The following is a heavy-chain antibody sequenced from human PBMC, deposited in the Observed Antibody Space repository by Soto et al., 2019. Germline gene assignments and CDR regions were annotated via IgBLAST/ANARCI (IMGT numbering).Heavy chain of an antibody. J-gene: IGHJ5*02. CDR1: GYTFSDFG. CDR2: IDTSIGHT. CDR3: ARASYCSGGTCTTWFHP. Sequence: QAQLVQSAPEVKKPGASVRVSCETSGYTFSDFGITWVRQAPGHGLEWMGWIDTSIGHTNFAQKFDDRVTMTTDTSANTAYMDLRRLRSDDTAVYYCARASYCSGGTCTTWFHPWGQGTLVTVSS. V-gene: IGHV1-18*01. D-gene: IGHD2-15*01.